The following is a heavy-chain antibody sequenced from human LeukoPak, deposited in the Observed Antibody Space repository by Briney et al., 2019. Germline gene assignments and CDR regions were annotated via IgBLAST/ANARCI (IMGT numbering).Heavy chain of an antibody. CDR2: ISAYNGNT. V-gene: IGHV1-18*01. Sequence: GASVKVSCKASGYTFTSYGISWVRQAPGQGLEWMGWISAYNGNTNYAQKFQGRVTMTRNTSISTAYMELSSLRSEDTGVYYCARGPVAAAGTFWFDPWGQGTLVTVSS. J-gene: IGHJ5*02. CDR3: ARGPVAAAGTFWFDP. D-gene: IGHD6-13*01. CDR1: GYTFTSYG.